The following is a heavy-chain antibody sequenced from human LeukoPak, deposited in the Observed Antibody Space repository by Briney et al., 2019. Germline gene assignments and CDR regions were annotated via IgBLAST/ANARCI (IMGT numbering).Heavy chain of an antibody. CDR2: IYNSGST. CDR1: GGSISRFY. D-gene: IGHD3-10*01. J-gene: IGHJ5*02. V-gene: IGHV4-59*01. CDR3: ARESGTGWFDP. Sequence: SETLSLTCTVSGGSISRFYWSWIRQPPGKGLQWRGYIYNSGSTKYHPPLTSRVTISIDTSKNQFSLKLSSVTAADAAVYYCARESGTGWFDPWGQGTLVTVSS.